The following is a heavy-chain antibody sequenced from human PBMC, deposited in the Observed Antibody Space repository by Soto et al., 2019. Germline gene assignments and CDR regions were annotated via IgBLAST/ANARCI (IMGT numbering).Heavy chain of an antibody. J-gene: IGHJ4*02. CDR3: ASEYSSSSSVSPG. Sequence: QPGGSLRLSCAASGFAFSSYAMHWVRQAPGKGLEWVAVISYDGSNKYYADSVKGRFTISRDNSKNTLYLQMNSLRAEDTAVYYCASEYSSSSSVSPGWGQGTLVTVSS. CDR2: ISYDGSNK. CDR1: GFAFSSYA. D-gene: IGHD6-6*01. V-gene: IGHV3-30-3*01.